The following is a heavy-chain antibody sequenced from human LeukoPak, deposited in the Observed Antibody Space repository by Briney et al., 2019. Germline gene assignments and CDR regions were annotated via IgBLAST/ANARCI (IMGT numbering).Heavy chain of an antibody. V-gene: IGHV3-23*01. D-gene: IGHD3-22*01. J-gene: IGHJ4*02. CDR1: GFTFSSYA. CDR2: ISGSGSRT. Sequence: PGGSLRLSCAASGFTFSSYAMSWVRQAPGKGLEWVSSISGSGSRTYYTDSVKGRFSIFRDNSNKMVYLQMNRLRVEDTALYYCAKGHGDSDGYYYYDHWGQGTLVTVSS. CDR3: AKGHGDSDGYYYYDH.